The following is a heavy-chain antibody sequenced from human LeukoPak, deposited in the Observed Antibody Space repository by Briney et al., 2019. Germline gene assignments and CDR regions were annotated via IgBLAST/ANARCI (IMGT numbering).Heavy chain of an antibody. CDR1: GYTFTDYY. CDR2: VDPEDGET. D-gene: IGHD5-24*01. Sequence: ASVKASCKVSGYTFTDYYMHWVQQAPGKGLEWMGLVDPEDGETIYAEKFQGRVTITADTSTDTAYMELSSLRSEDTAVYYCATDRRDGYTDPFDYWGQGTLVTVSS. V-gene: IGHV1-69-2*01. J-gene: IGHJ4*02. CDR3: ATDRRDGYTDPFDY.